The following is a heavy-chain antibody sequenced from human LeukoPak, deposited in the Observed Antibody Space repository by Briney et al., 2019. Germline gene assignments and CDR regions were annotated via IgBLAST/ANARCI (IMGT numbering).Heavy chain of an antibody. Sequence: GGSLRLSCTASGFSFSGHWMHWARQLPGKGLVWVSRISPTGSTTSYADSAKGRFTVSRDNAKNTPYLQVNNLRAEDTAVYYCARGPNSNWSGLDFWGQGTLLTVSS. CDR2: ISPTGSTT. D-gene: IGHD6-6*01. CDR3: ARGPNSNWSGLDF. J-gene: IGHJ4*02. V-gene: IGHV3-74*01. CDR1: GFSFSGHW.